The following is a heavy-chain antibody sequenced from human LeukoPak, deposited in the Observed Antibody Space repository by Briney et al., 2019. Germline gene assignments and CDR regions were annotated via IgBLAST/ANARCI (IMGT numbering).Heavy chain of an antibody. D-gene: IGHD5-12*01. V-gene: IGHV1-2*04. CDR2: INPNSGGT. J-gene: IGHJ4*02. Sequence: GASVKVSCKASGYTFTGYYMHWVRQAPGQGLEWMGWINPNSGGTNYARKFQGWVTMTRDTSISTVYMELSSLRSEDTAVYYCARASSGYDLYLDYWGQGTLVTVSS. CDR3: ARASSGYDLYLDY. CDR1: GYTFTGYY.